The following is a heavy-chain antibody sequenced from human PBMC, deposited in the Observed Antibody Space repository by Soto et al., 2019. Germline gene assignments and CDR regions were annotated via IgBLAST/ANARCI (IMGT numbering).Heavy chain of an antibody. CDR3: AREDWNTSGWSYYYYYMDV. V-gene: IGHV1-8*01. CDR1: GYTFTSYD. Sequence: ASVKVSCKASGYTFTSYDINWVRQATGQGLEWMGWMNPNSGNTGYAQKFQGRVTRTRNTSISTAYMELGSLRSEDTAVYYCAREDWNTSGWSYYYYYMDVWGKGTTVTVSS. CDR2: MNPNSGNT. D-gene: IGHD1-1*01. J-gene: IGHJ6*03.